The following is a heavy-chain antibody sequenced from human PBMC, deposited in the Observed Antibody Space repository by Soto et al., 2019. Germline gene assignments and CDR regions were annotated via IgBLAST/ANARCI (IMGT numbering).Heavy chain of an antibody. CDR1: GGSFSGYY. Sequence: QVQLQQWGAGLLKPSETLSLTCAVYGGSFSGYYWSWIRQPPGKGLEWIGEINHSGSTNYNPSLKSRVTISVDTSKNQFSLKLSSVTAADTAVYYCARGTLGYCSSTSCYDAYDIWGQGTMVTVSS. V-gene: IGHV4-34*01. CDR2: INHSGST. CDR3: ARGTLGYCSSTSCYDAYDI. D-gene: IGHD2-2*01. J-gene: IGHJ3*02.